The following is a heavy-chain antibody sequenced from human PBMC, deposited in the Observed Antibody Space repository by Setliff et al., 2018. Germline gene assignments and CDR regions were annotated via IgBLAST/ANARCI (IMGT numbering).Heavy chain of an antibody. J-gene: IGHJ4*02. CDR2: ISSSGSTI. Sequence: PGGSLRLSCVASEFTFSNYWMNWVRQAPGKGLEWVSYISSSGSTIYYADSVKGRFTISRDNAKNSLYLQMNSLRAEDTAVYYCTRASSIAVAGSSIWGQGTLVTVSS. CDR3: TRASSIAVAGSSI. V-gene: IGHV3-48*04. D-gene: IGHD6-19*01. CDR1: EFTFSNYW.